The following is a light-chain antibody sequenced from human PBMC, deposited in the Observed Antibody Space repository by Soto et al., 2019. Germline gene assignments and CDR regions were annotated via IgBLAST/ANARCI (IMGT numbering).Light chain of an antibody. CDR1: QSVSSSY. Sequence: EIVLTQSPGTLSLSPGEGATLSCRASQSVSSSYLAWYQQKPGQAPRLLIYGASSRATGIPVRFSGSGSGTDFTLTINRLEPEDFAVYYCQQYASSPLTFGPGTKVDIK. J-gene: IGKJ3*01. V-gene: IGKV3-20*01. CDR2: GAS. CDR3: QQYASSPLT.